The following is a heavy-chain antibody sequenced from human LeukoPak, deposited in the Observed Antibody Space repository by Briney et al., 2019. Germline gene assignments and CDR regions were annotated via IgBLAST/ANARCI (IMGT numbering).Heavy chain of an antibody. CDR3: AREIMVRGELDY. CDR2: TYYRSKWYN. CDR1: GDGVSSNSAT. Sequence: SQTLSLTCAISGDGVSSNSATWNWIRQSPSRGLEWLGRTYYRSKWYNDYAISVKSRITINPDTSKNQFSLQLNSVTPEDTAVYYCAREIMVRGELDYWGQGTLVTVSS. J-gene: IGHJ4*02. V-gene: IGHV6-1*01. D-gene: IGHD3-10*01.